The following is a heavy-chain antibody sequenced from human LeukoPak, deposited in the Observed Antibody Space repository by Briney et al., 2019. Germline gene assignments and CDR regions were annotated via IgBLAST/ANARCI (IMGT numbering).Heavy chain of an antibody. CDR3: ARQGRYYGSGIQFDY. D-gene: IGHD3-10*01. CDR2: INHSGST. Sequence: SETLSLTCAVYGGSFSGYYWSWIRQPPGKGLEWIGEINHSGSTNYNPSLKSRVTISVDTSKNQFSLKLSSVTAADTAVYYCARQGRYYGSGIQFDYWGQGTLVTVSS. V-gene: IGHV4-34*01. J-gene: IGHJ4*02. CDR1: GGSFSGYY.